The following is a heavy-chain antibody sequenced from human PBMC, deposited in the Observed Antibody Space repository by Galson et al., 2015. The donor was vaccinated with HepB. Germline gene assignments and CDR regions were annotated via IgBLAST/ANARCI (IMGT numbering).Heavy chain of an antibody. V-gene: IGHV1-69*13. Sequence: SVKVSCKASGGTFSSYAISWVRQAPGQGLEWMGGIIPIFGTANYAPKFQGRVTITADESTSTAYMELSSLRSEDTAVYYCARGESSSWSQFAFDIWGQGTIVTVSS. CDR3: ARGESSSWSQFAFDI. J-gene: IGHJ3*02. D-gene: IGHD6-13*01. CDR2: IIPIFGTA. CDR1: GGTFSSYA.